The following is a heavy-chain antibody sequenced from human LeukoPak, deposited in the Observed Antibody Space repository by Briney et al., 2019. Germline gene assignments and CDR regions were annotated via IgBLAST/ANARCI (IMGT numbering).Heavy chain of an antibody. Sequence: SETLSLTCAVYGGSFSGYYWSWIRQPPGKGLEWIGEINHSGSTNYNPSLKSRVTISVDTSKNQFSPKLSSVTAADTAVYYCARGRRLDYWGQGTLVTVSS. J-gene: IGHJ4*02. CDR2: INHSGST. CDR3: ARGRRLDY. V-gene: IGHV4-34*01. CDR1: GGSFSGYY.